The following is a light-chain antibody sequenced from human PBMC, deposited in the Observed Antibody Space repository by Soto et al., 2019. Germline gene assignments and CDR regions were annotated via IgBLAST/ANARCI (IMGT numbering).Light chain of an antibody. Sequence: EIVMTQSTATLSVSPGERATLSCRASQSVSSNLAWYQQKPGQAPRLLIYGASTRATGIPARFSGSGSGTEFTLTNSSLQSEDFAVYYCQQYNNWGTFGQGTKVEIK. CDR1: QSVSSN. CDR2: GAS. CDR3: QQYNNWGT. V-gene: IGKV3-15*01. J-gene: IGKJ1*01.